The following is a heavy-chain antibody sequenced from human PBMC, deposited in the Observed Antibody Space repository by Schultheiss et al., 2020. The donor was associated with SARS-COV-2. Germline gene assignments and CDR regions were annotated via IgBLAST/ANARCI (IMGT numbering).Heavy chain of an antibody. CDR1: GGSISSGGYY. CDR3: ARKRRGYSYPTTGGMDV. D-gene: IGHD5-18*01. CDR2: IYYSGST. Sequence: SETLSLTCTVSGGSISSGGYYWSWIRQHPGKGLEWIGYIYYSGSTYYNPSLKSRVTISVDTSKNQFSLKLSSVTAADTAVYYCARKRRGYSYPTTGGMDVWGQGTTVTVSS. V-gene: IGHV4-31*03. J-gene: IGHJ6*02.